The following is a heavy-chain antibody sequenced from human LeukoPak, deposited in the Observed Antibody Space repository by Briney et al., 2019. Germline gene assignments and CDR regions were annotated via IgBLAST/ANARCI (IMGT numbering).Heavy chain of an antibody. D-gene: IGHD6-13*01. CDR2: IYHSGST. V-gene: IGHV4-4*02. J-gene: IGHJ4*02. CDR3: ARSAAGTGAHFDY. CDR1: GGSISNSNW. Sequence: GTLSLTCAVSGGSISNSNWWSWVRQPPGKGLEWIGEIYHSGSTNYNPSLKSRVTISVDKSNNQFSLKLSSVTAADTAVYYCARSAAGTGAHFDYWGQGTLVTVSS.